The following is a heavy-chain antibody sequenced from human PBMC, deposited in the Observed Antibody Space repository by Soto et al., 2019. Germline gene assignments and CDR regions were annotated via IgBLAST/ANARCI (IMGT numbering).Heavy chain of an antibody. V-gene: IGHV3-7*01. CDR1: GFTFSTWW. J-gene: IGHJ4*02. Sequence: GGSLRLSCAASGFTFSTWWMDWVRQTPGEGLEWVANINQDGSEKNYVDSVKGRFTISRDNAKNSLYLQMSSLTAEDSALYYCSRSLNSWGQGTLVTVSS. CDR3: SRSLNS. CDR2: INQDGSEK.